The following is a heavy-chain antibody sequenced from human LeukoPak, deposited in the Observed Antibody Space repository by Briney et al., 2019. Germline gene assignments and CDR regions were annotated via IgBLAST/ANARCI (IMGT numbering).Heavy chain of an antibody. Sequence: GSLRLSCAASGFTFDDYAMHWVRQAPGKGLEWVSLISGDGGSTYYADSVKGRFTISRDNSKNSLYLQMNSLRTEDTALYYCAKDKGYYYDSSGYYALIFDYWGQGTLVTVSS. D-gene: IGHD3-22*01. CDR2: ISGDGGST. J-gene: IGHJ4*02. CDR3: AKDKGYYYDSSGYYALIFDY. V-gene: IGHV3-43*02. CDR1: GFTFDDYA.